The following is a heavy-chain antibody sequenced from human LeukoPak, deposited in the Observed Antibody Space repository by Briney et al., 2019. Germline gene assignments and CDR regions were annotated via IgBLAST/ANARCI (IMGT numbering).Heavy chain of an antibody. CDR1: VGSVSSGSYY. CDR3: AGGDSSSRPPRPDFDY. D-gene: IGHD6-13*01. J-gene: IGHJ4*02. CDR2: IYYSGST. Sequence: SETLTLTCTVSVGSVSSGSYYWSWIRQPPGKGLKWIGYIYYSGSTNYNPSLKSRVTISVDTSKNQFSLKLSSVTAADTAVYYCAGGDSSSRPPRPDFDYWGQGTLVTASS. V-gene: IGHV4-61*01.